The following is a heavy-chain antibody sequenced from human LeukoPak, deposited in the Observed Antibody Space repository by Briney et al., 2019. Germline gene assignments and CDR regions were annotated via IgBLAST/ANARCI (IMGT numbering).Heavy chain of an antibody. CDR1: GGSISSYY. CDR2: IYYSEST. Sequence: PSETLSLTCTVAGGSISSYYWSWIRQPPGKGLGWIGYIYYSESTNYNPSLQSRVTISVDTSKNHFSLKLSSVTAADTAVYYCATVGVPTGWFDPWGQGTLVTVSS. J-gene: IGHJ5*02. V-gene: IGHV4-59*01. CDR3: ATVGVPTGWFDP. D-gene: IGHD3-16*01.